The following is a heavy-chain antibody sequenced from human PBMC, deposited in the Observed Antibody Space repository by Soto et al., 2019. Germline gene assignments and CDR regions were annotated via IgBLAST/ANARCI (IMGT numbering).Heavy chain of an antibody. D-gene: IGHD5-12*01. CDR1: GFTFSNYD. CDR3: ARDRQIADGGFDLDY. CDR2: IGTTGDT. Sequence: PGGSLRLSCAASGFTFSNYDMLWVRQAAGKGLEWVSGIGTTGDTYYSGSVRGRFTISREDGKNSLFLQMNSLRAEDTAVYYCARDRQIADGGFDLDYWGQGTLVTVSS. V-gene: IGHV3-13*01. J-gene: IGHJ4*02.